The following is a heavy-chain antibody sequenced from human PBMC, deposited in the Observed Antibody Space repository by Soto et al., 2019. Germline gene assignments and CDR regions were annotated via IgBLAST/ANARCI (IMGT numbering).Heavy chain of an antibody. D-gene: IGHD6-6*01. CDR3: AVYSSSSNAFDI. CDR1: CGSISSGDYY. Sequence: SETLPLTCTGSCGSISSGDYYWSWIRQPPGKGLEWIGYIYYSGSTYYNPSLKSRVTISVDTSKNQFSLKLSSVTAADTAVYYCAVYSSSSNAFDIWGQGTMVTVSS. J-gene: IGHJ3*02. CDR2: IYYSGST. V-gene: IGHV4-30-4*01.